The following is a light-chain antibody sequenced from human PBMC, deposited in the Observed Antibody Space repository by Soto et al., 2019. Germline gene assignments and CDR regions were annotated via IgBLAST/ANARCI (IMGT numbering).Light chain of an antibody. V-gene: IGKV1-5*01. CDR1: QSITSW. CDR2: GAS. CDR3: QQYNTYSWT. Sequence: DIQMTQSPSTLSASVGHRVTITCRASQSITSWFACYPQKTGRAPKLLISGASSLESGVPSRFRGSGSGTEFTLTISSLQPDDFATYYCQQYNTYSWTFGQGTKVDIK. J-gene: IGKJ1*01.